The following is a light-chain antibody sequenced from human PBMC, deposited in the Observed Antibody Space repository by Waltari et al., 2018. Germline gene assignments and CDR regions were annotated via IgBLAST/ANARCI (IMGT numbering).Light chain of an antibody. CDR3: QQYDGEVVT. J-gene: IGKJ4*01. Sequence: SVTSISLSWYQQKLGQAPRLLIYGTSSRATGTPDRFSGSGSGTDFTLTISRLEPEDVAVYYCQQYDGEVVTFGGGTKVEI. CDR2: GTS. CDR1: SVTSIS. V-gene: IGKV3-20*01.